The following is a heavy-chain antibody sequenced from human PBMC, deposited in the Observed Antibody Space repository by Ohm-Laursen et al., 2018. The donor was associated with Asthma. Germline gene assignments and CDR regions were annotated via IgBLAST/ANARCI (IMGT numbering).Heavy chain of an antibody. CDR3: AKALVGAPLYYHYYGMDV. D-gene: IGHD1-26*01. J-gene: IGHJ6*02. CDR1: GFTFSSYG. V-gene: IGHV3-30*18. CDR2: ISYDGSNK. Sequence: SLRLSCTASGFTFSSYGMHWVRQAPGKGLEWMAVISYDGSNKYYADSVKGRFTISRDNSKNTLYLQMNSLRDEDTALYYCAKALVGAPLYYHYYGMDVWGQGTTVTVSS.